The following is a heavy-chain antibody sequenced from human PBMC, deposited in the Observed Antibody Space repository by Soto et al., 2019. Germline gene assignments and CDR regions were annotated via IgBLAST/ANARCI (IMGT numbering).Heavy chain of an antibody. Sequence: SETLSLTCAVSGGSISSSNWWSWVRQPPGKGLEWIGEIYHSGSTNYNPSLKSRVTISVDKSKNQFSLKLSSVTAADMAVYYCARAPTTVVTLGYYGMDVWAKGPRSPSP. D-gene: IGHD4-17*01. J-gene: IGHJ6*02. CDR1: GGSISSSNW. CDR3: ARAPTTVVTLGYYGMDV. CDR2: IYHSGST. V-gene: IGHV4-4*02.